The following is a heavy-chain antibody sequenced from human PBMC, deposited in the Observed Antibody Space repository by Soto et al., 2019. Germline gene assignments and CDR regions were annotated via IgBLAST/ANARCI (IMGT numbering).Heavy chain of an antibody. CDR1: GYSFTSYG. J-gene: IGHJ6*02. Sequence: QVQLVQSGAEVKKPGASVKVSCKASGYSFTSYGISWVRQAPGQGLEWMGWISAYNGNTNHAQKLQGRVTMTTATSTSTAYMELRSLRSADTAVYYCARDNGFGESDVWGQGTTVTVSS. V-gene: IGHV1-18*01. D-gene: IGHD3-10*01. CDR2: ISAYNGNT. CDR3: ARDNGFGESDV.